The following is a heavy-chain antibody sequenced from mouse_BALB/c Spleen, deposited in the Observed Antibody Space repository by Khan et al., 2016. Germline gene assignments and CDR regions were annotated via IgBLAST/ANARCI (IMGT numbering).Heavy chain of an antibody. J-gene: IGHJ3*01. Sequence: EVQLQESGPDLVKPSQSLSLTCTVTGFSITSGYSWHWIRHFPGNKLEWMGYIHYSGSNNYNPSLKSRISITRDTSKNQFFLQLNSVTTEATATYSCARSLYYEYPWFAYWGQGTLVTVSA. CDR3: ARSLYYEYPWFAY. D-gene: IGHD2-4*01. CDR1: GFSITSGYS. V-gene: IGHV3-1*02. CDR2: IHYSGSN.